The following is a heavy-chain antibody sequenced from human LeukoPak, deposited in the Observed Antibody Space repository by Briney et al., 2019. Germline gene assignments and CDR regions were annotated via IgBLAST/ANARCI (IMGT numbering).Heavy chain of an antibody. CDR1: GFTFSSYA. CDR3: AKDRSLGYCSSTSCYRMDV. Sequence: GGSLRLSCAASGFTFSSYAMSWVRQAPGKGLEWVSAISGSGGSTYYADSVKGRFTISRDNSKNTLYLQMNSLRAGDTAVYYCAKDRSLGYCSSTSCYRMDVWGRGTTVTVSS. J-gene: IGHJ6*02. CDR2: ISGSGGST. V-gene: IGHV3-23*01. D-gene: IGHD2-2*01.